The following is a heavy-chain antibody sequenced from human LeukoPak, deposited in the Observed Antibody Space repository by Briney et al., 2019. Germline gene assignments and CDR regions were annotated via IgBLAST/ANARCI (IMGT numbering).Heavy chain of an antibody. CDR1: GGSISSGGYY. Sequence: SETLSLTCTVSGGSISSGGYYWSWIRQHPGKGLEWIGYIYYSGSTYYNPSLKSRVTISVDTSKNQFSLKLSSVTAADTVVYYSARGQLTGYYMGYYGMDVWGKGTTVTVSS. CDR3: ARGQLTGYYMGYYGMDV. J-gene: IGHJ6*04. V-gene: IGHV4-31*03. D-gene: IGHD3-9*01. CDR2: IYYSGST.